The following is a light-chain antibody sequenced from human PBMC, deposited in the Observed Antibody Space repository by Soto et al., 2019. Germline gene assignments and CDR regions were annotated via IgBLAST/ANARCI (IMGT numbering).Light chain of an antibody. CDR3: QQYGSSGT. CDR1: QSVSNNY. J-gene: IGKJ1*01. Sequence: EIMLTQSPGTVSLSPGGRATLSCRASQSVSNNYLAWYQQKPGQAPRLLIYGASNRATGIPDRFSGSGSGTDFTLTISRLEPEDFAVYYCQQYGSSGTFGQGTKVDI. V-gene: IGKV3-20*01. CDR2: GAS.